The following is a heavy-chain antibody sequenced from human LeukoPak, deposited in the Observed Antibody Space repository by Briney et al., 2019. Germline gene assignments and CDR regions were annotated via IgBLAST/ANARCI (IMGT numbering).Heavy chain of an antibody. V-gene: IGHV3-33*06. CDR3: AKEQAAGRYYFDY. Sequence: PGGSLRLSCAASGFTFSSHGRHWGRQAPGKGLEWVAVIWYDGSNKYYADSVKGRFTIARDNSKNTVDLQMNSLRAEDTAVYYCAKEQAAGRYYFDYWGQGTLVTVSS. J-gene: IGHJ4*02. CDR1: GFTFSSHG. CDR2: IWYDGSNK. D-gene: IGHD6-19*01.